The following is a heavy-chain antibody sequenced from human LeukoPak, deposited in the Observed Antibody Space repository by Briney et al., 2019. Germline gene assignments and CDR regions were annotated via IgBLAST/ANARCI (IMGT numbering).Heavy chain of an antibody. CDR3: ATYRQVLLPFES. CDR2: IFPSGGGI. J-gene: IGHJ4*02. V-gene: IGHV3-23*01. D-gene: IGHD2-8*02. CDR1: GFTFSTFA. Sequence: GGSLRLSCAASGFTFSTFAMVWVRQPPGKGLEWVSSIFPSGGGIHYADSVRGRFTISRDNSKSTLSLQMNSLRAEDTAIYYCATYRQVLLPFESWGQGTLVTVSS.